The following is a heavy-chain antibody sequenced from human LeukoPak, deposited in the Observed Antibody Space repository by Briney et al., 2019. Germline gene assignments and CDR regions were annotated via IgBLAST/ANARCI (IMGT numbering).Heavy chain of an antibody. V-gene: IGHV4-59*12. CDR1: GGSISSYY. J-gene: IGHJ4*02. CDR3: ARGSTYYYGSGSYYYNY. Sequence: SETLSLTCTVSGGSISSYYWSWIRQPPGKGLEWIGYIYYSGSTNYNPSLKSRVTISVDTSKNQFSLKLSSVTAADTAVYYCARGSTYYYGSGSYYYNYWGQGTLVTVSS. D-gene: IGHD3-10*01. CDR2: IYYSGST.